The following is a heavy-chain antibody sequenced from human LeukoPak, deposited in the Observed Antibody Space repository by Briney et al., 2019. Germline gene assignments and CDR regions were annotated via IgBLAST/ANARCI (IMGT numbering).Heavy chain of an antibody. CDR3: ARSLVVVTAIPFDY. V-gene: IGHV4-59*01. CDR1: GGSISSYY. D-gene: IGHD2-21*02. Sequence: SETLSLTCTVSGGSISSYYWSWIRQPPGKGLEWIGYIYYSGSTNYNPSLKSRVTISVDTSKNQFSLKLSSVTAADTAVYYCARSLVVVTAIPFDYWGQGTLVTVSS. J-gene: IGHJ4*02. CDR2: IYYSGST.